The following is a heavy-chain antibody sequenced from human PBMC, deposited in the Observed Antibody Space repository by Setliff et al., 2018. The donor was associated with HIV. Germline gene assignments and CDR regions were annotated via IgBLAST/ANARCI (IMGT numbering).Heavy chain of an antibody. CDR3: ARLTGDDY. CDR1: GGSFSSSTYS. J-gene: IGHJ4*02. D-gene: IGHD7-27*01. CDR2: IHSSGTT. V-gene: IGHV4-39*01. Sequence: SETLSLTCTVSGGSFSSSTYSWGWIRQPPGMGLEWIGSIHSSGTTYYNPSLKSRVAISVDTSRSQFSLKLRSVTAADTAVYYCARLTGDDYWGQGTLVTVSS.